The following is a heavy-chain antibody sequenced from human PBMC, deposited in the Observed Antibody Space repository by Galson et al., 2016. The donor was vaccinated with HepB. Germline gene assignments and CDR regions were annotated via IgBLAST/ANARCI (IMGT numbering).Heavy chain of an antibody. D-gene: IGHD3-9*01. Sequence: SLRLSCAASGFTFNTYSMNWVRQAPGKGLEWVSSISGTSTYIYYADSVKGRFTISRDNAKNSLYLQMNNVRAEDTAVYYWARDLRGMIRFFDWSTHFDSWGQGTLVTVSS. CDR3: ARDLRGMIRFFDWSTHFDS. V-gene: IGHV3-21*01. CDR1: GFTFNTYS. CDR2: ISGTSTYI. J-gene: IGHJ4*02.